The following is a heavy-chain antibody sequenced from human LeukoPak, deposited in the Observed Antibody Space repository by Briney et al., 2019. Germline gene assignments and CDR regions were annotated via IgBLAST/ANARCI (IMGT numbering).Heavy chain of an antibody. J-gene: IGHJ6*03. CDR1: GDSISSSTYY. V-gene: IGHV4-39*07. CDR3: ARGYYYMDV. Sequence: SETLSLTCTVSGDSISSSTYYWVWIRQPPGKGLEWIGSIYYSGSTYYNPSLKSRVTISVDTSKNQFSLKLSSVTAADTAVYYCARGYYYMDVWGKGTTVTVSS. CDR2: IYYSGST.